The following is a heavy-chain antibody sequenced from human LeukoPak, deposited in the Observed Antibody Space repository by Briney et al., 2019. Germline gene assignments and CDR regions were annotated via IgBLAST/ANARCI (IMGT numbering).Heavy chain of an antibody. Sequence: GGSLRLSCAASGFTFSSYAMSWVRQAPGKGLEWVSAISGSDGSTYYADAVKGRCTISRDNSKNTLYLQMNSLRAEDTAVYYCAKDSSAWLYGGSFDYWGQGTLVTVSS. V-gene: IGHV3-23*01. CDR2: ISGSDGST. CDR3: AKDSSAWLYGGSFDY. CDR1: GFTFSSYA. J-gene: IGHJ4*02. D-gene: IGHD6-19*01.